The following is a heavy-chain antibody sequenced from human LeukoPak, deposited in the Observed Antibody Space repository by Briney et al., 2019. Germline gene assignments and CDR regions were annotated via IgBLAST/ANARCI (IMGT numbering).Heavy chain of an antibody. Sequence: ASVKVSCKASGYTFTSYYMHWVRQAPGQGLEWMGIINPSGGSTSYAQKFQGSVTMTRDTSTSTVYMELSSLRSEDTAVYYCARDVGDIVVVPAAMNWFDPWGQGTLVTVSS. CDR1: GYTFTSYY. V-gene: IGHV1-46*01. CDR2: INPSGGST. CDR3: ARDVGDIVVVPAAMNWFDP. D-gene: IGHD2-2*01. J-gene: IGHJ5*02.